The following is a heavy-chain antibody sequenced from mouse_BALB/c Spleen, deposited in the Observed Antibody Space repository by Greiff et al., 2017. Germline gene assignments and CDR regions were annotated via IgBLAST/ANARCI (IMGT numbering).Heavy chain of an antibody. Sequence: EVQVVESGGGLVKPGGSLKLSCAASGFAFSSYDMSWVRQTPEKRLEWVAYISSGGGSTYYPDTVKGRFTISRDNAKNTLYLQMSSLKSEDTAMYYCARTGFYAMDYWGQGTSVTVSS. J-gene: IGHJ4*01. CDR3: ARTGFYAMDY. CDR1: GFAFSSYD. D-gene: IGHD2-2*01. V-gene: IGHV5-12-1*01. CDR2: ISSGGGST.